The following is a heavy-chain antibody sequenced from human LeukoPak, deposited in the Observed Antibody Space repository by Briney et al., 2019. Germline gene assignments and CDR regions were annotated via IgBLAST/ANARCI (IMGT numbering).Heavy chain of an antibody. Sequence: SQTLSLTCTVSGGSISSGDYYWSWIRQPPGKGLEWIGYIYYSGSTYYNPSLKSRVTISVDTSKNQFSLKLSSVTAADTAVYYCASSSSGWSSVRYFDYWGQGTLVTVSS. J-gene: IGHJ4*02. CDR3: ASSSSGWSSVRYFDY. D-gene: IGHD6-19*01. CDR2: IYYSGST. CDR1: GGSISSGDYY. V-gene: IGHV4-30-4*01.